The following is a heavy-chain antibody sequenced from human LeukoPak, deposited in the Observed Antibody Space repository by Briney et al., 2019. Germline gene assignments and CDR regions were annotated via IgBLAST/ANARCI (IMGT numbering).Heavy chain of an antibody. V-gene: IGHV1-69*02. CDR3: ASFSKTIFGVVSHFDY. Sequence: GASVKVSCKASGGTFSSYTISWVRQAPGQGLEWMERIIPILGIANYAQKFQGRVTITADKSTSTAYMELSSLRSEDTAVYYCASFSKTIFGVVSHFDYWGQGTLVTVSS. J-gene: IGHJ4*02. D-gene: IGHD3-3*01. CDR2: IIPILGIA. CDR1: GGTFSSYT.